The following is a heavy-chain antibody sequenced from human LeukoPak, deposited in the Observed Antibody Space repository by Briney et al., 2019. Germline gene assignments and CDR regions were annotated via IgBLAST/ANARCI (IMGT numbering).Heavy chain of an antibody. D-gene: IGHD2-15*01. Sequence: PGRSLRLSCAASGFTFDDYAMHWVRQAPGKGLEWVSGISWNSGSIGYADSVKGRFTISRDNAKNSLYLQMNSLRAEDTALYYCAKDQYRGYCSGGSCTGYGMDVWGQGTTVTVSS. CDR1: GFTFDDYA. V-gene: IGHV3-9*01. CDR2: ISWNSGSI. CDR3: AKDQYRGYCSGGSCTGYGMDV. J-gene: IGHJ6*02.